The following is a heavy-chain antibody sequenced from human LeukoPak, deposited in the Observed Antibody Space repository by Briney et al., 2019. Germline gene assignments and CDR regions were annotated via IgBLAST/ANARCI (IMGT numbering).Heavy chain of an antibody. CDR1: GYTFTIYY. Sequence: ASVKVSCKASGYTFTIYYMHWVRQAPGQGLEWMGIINPSGGSTSYAQKFQGRVTMTRDTSTSTVYMELSSLRSEDTAVYYCARASTVVTPLAYWGQGTLVTVSS. CDR2: INPSGGST. J-gene: IGHJ4*02. D-gene: IGHD4-23*01. V-gene: IGHV1-46*01. CDR3: ARASTVVTPLAY.